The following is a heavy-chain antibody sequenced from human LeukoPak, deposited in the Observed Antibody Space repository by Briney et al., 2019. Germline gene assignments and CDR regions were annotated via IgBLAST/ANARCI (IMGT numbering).Heavy chain of an antibody. Sequence: PGGSLRLSCAASGFTVNNKYMTWVRQAPGKGLEWVSPIYNDGRTYYADSVKGRCTTSRDNLKNVLYLQMNSLKVEDTALYYCARGLFLSGYLDAFDIWGQGTVVTVSS. D-gene: IGHD3-22*01. CDR3: ARGLFLSGYLDAFDI. V-gene: IGHV3-53*01. J-gene: IGHJ3*02. CDR1: GFTVNNKY. CDR2: IYNDGRT.